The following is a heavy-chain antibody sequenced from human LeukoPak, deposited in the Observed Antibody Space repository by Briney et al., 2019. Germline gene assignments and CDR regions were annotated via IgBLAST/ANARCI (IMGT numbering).Heavy chain of an antibody. CDR3: ARLTSSWSFDY. V-gene: IGHV5-51*01. CDR1: GYSFTNYW. CDR2: ISPDGSDT. J-gene: IGHJ4*02. D-gene: IGHD6-13*01. Sequence: GESLKISCKGSGYSFTNYWIGWVRQMPGKGLEWMVIISPDGSDTRYSPSFQGQVTISADKSITAAYLQWSSLKASDTAMYYCARLTSSWSFDYWGQGTLVTVSS.